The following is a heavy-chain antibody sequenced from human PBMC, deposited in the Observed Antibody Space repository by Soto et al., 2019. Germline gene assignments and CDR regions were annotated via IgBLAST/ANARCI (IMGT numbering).Heavy chain of an antibody. CDR2: INGTGNYK. Sequence: GSLRLSCVASVFTLTTYNLTWIRQAPGKGLEWVASINGTGNYKYYTDSVEGRFTISRDNAENSLYLHMNSLGAEDTAVYYCAREDGVVGATSAFDYWGQGTLVTVSS. D-gene: IGHD1-26*01. CDR3: AREDGVVGATSAFDY. J-gene: IGHJ4*02. CDR1: VFTLTTYN. V-gene: IGHV3-21*01.